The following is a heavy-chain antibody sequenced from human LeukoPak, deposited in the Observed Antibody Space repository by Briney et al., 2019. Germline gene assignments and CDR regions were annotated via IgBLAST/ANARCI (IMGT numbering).Heavy chain of an antibody. D-gene: IGHD2-15*01. V-gene: IGHV4-34*01. CDR2: INHSGST. CDR3: ARVVVGYCSGGSCDYYYYMDV. J-gene: IGHJ6*03. CDR1: GGSFSGYY. Sequence: SETLSLTCAVYGGSFSGYYWSWIRQPPGKGLEWIGEINHSGSTNYNPSLKSRVTISVDTSKNQFSLKLSSVTAADTAVYYCARVVVGYCSGGSCDYYYYMDVWGKGTTVTVSS.